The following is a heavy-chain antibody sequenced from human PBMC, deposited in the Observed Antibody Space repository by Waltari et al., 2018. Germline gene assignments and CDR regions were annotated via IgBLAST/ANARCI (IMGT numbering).Heavy chain of an antibody. V-gene: IGHV4-38-2*02. Sequence: QVQLQESGPGLVKPSETLSLTCTVSGYSISSGYYWGWIRQHPGKGLEWIGSIYHSGSTYYNPSLKSRVTISVDTSKNQFSLKLSSVTAADTAVYYCAREDIVVVPAATLWDYWGQGTLVTVSS. CDR1: GYSISSGYY. CDR2: IYHSGST. CDR3: AREDIVVVPAATLWDY. J-gene: IGHJ4*02. D-gene: IGHD2-2*01.